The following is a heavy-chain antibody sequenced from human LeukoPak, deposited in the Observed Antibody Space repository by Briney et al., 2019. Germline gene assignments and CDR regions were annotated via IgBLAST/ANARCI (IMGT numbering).Heavy chain of an antibody. CDR2: INPNSGGT. CDR1: GYTFTGYY. J-gene: IGHJ4*02. CDR3: ANLWFGELPPVIGNDY. D-gene: IGHD3-10*01. Sequence: GASVKVSCKASGYTFTGYYMHWVRQAPGQGLEWMGWINPNSGGTNYAQKFQGRVTMTRDTSISTAYMELSRLRSDDTAVYYCANLWFGELPPVIGNDYWGQGTLVTVSS. V-gene: IGHV1-2*02.